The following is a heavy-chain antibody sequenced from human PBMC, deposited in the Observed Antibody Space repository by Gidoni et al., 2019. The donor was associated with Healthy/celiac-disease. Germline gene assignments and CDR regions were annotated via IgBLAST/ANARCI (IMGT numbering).Heavy chain of an antibody. CDR3: ARGGAGVPAAKGVSFPPNWFDP. D-gene: IGHD2-2*01. CDR1: GGTFSSYA. J-gene: IGHJ5*02. CDR2: IIPIFGTA. V-gene: IGHV1-69*06. Sequence: QVQLVQSGAEVTKPGSSVKVTCKASGGTFSSYAISWVRPAPGQGLEWMGGIIPIFGTANYAQKFQGRVTITADKSTSTAYMELSSLRSEDTAVYYCARGGAGVPAAKGVSFPPNWFDPWGQGTLVTVSS.